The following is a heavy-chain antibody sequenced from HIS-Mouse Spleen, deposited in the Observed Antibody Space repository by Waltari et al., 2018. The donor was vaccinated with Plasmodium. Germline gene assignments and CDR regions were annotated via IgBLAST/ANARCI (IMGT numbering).Heavy chain of an antibody. CDR3: ARGRVLGTSSGYFDL. V-gene: IGHV4-34*01. CDR2: INHSGST. Sequence: QVQLQQWGAGLLKPSETLSLTCAVYGGSFSGYYWGWIRQPPGKGLEWIGEINHSGSTNYNPSRKSRVTISVDTSKNQFSLKLSSVTAADTAVYYCARGRVLGTSSGYFDLWGRGTLVTVSS. J-gene: IGHJ2*01. CDR1: GGSFSGYY. D-gene: IGHD3-10*01.